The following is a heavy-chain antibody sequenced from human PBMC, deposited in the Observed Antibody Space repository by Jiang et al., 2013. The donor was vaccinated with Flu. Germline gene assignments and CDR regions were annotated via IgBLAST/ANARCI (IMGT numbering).Heavy chain of an antibody. Sequence: VQLVESGGGLVQPGGSLRLSCEASGFTFSSYWMSWVRQSPGKGLEWVAHIKQDASAKWYVDSVKGRFIISRDNVENSLYLQMNSLRVEDTAVYYCAREYVGWQRRTNYYQYFGKDVWGKGTTVTVSS. V-gene: IGHV3-7*03. D-gene: IGHD4-23*01. CDR2: IKQDASAK. J-gene: IGHJ6*04. CDR3: AREYVGWQRRTNYYQYFGKDV. CDR1: GFTFSSYW.